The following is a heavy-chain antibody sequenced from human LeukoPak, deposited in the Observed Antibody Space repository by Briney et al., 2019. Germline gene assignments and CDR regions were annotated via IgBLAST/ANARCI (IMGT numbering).Heavy chain of an antibody. V-gene: IGHV4-59*01. D-gene: IGHD2-15*01. CDR2: ISYNGNT. J-gene: IGHJ4*02. CDR1: GGSISSYY. CDR3: ARGAGLFDY. Sequence: SETLSLTCTVSGGSISSYYWSWIRQPPGKGLELIGYISYNGNTNYNPSLKSRVTLSVDTPKNQFSLKVTSVTAADMAVYYCARGAGLFDYWGQGTLVTVSS.